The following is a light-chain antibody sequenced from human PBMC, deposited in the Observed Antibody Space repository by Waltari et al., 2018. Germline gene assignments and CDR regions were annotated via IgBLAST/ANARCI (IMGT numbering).Light chain of an antibody. CDR2: NNK. V-gene: IGLV1-44*01. J-gene: IGLJ3*02. CDR3: ATWDDSLNGWV. CDR1: SSNIGTNS. Sequence: QSVLTQPPSTSGTPGQRVTISCSGSSSNIGTNSVSWYQQLPGTAPTLLIYNNKQRPSVVPDRFSGSKSVTSASLDISGLQSEDEADYYCATWDDSLNGWVFGGGTKLTVL.